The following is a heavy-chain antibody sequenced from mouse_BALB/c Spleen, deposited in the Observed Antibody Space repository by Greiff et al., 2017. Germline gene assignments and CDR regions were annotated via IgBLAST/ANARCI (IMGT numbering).Heavy chain of an antibody. CDR1: GYSITSGYY. CDR3: ARWITWYFDV. D-gene: IGHD2-4*01. Sequence: EVQLQESGPGLVKPSQSLSLTCSVTGYSITSGYYWNWIRQFPGNKLEWMGYISYDGSNNYNPSLKNRISITRDTSKNQFFLKLNSVTTEDTATYYCARWITWYFDVWGAGTTVTVSS. J-gene: IGHJ1*01. V-gene: IGHV3-6*02. CDR2: ISYDGSN.